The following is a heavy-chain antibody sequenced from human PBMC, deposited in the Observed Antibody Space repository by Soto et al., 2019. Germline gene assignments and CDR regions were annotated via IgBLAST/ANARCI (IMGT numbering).Heavy chain of an antibody. Sequence: GGSLRLSCAASGFTFSSYWMSWVRQAPGKGLEWVANIKQDGSEKYYVDSVKGRFTISRDNAKNSLYLQMNSLRAEDTAVYYCARVGQWLVLAGYYYYYGMDVWGQGTTVTVSS. CDR2: IKQDGSEK. CDR3: ARVGQWLVLAGYYYYYGMDV. CDR1: GFTFSSYW. D-gene: IGHD6-19*01. V-gene: IGHV3-7*01. J-gene: IGHJ6*02.